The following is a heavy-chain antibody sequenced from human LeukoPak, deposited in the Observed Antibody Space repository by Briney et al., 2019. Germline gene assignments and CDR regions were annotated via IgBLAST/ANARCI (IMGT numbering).Heavy chain of an antibody. D-gene: IGHD1-26*01. J-gene: IGHJ3*02. CDR3: GKNRYSGSLSPFDI. Sequence: PGGSLRLSCAASGFTFSSYSMSWVRQAPGKGLEWVSAISGGGGNTYYADSVKGRFTISRDNSKNTLYLQMNSLRAEDTAVYYCGKNRYSGSLSPFDIWGQGTMVTVSS. CDR2: ISGGGGNT. V-gene: IGHV3-23*01. CDR1: GFTFSSYS.